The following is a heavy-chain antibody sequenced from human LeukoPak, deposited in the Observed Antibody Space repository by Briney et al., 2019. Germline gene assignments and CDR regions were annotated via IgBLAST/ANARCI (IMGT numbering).Heavy chain of an antibody. Sequence: PGGPLRLSCAASGFTFSSYAMSWVRQAPGKGLEWVSSITDSGGITYYADSVKGRFTISRDNSKNMLYLQMNSLRAEDTAVYYCTKGNIGYYFDYWGQGTLVTVSS. CDR3: TKGNIGYYFDY. J-gene: IGHJ4*02. V-gene: IGHV3-23*01. CDR1: GFTFSSYA. CDR2: ITDSGGIT. D-gene: IGHD2/OR15-2a*01.